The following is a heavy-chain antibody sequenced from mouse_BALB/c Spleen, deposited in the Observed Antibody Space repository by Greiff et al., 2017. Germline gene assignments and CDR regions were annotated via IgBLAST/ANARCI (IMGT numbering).Heavy chain of an antibody. Sequence: VKLVESGAELARPGASVKMSCKASGYTFTSYTMHWVKQRPGQGLEWIGYINPSSGYTNYNQKFKDKATLTADKSSSTAYMQLSSLTSEDSAVYYCARSGRVFDYWGQGTTLTVSS. J-gene: IGHJ2*01. D-gene: IGHD1-3*01. CDR3: ARSGRVFDY. CDR2: INPSSGYT. CDR1: GYTFTSYT. V-gene: IGHV1-4*01.